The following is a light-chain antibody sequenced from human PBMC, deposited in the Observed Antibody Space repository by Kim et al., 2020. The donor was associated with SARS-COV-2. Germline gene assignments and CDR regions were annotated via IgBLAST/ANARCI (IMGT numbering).Light chain of an antibody. V-gene: IGKV1-33*01. CDR1: QDIRKY. J-gene: IGKJ3*01. CDR2: DVC. Sequence: ASVGDRVTITCQASQDIRKYLNWYQQKPGKAPKLLIYDVCNLEIGVPSRFSGSGSGTHFTFTISSLQPEDVATYYCQQSDNLPLTFGPGTKVEIK. CDR3: QQSDNLPLT.